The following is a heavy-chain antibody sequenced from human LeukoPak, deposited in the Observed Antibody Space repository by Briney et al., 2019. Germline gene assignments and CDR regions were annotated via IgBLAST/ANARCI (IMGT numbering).Heavy chain of an antibody. CDR2: ISSSSSYI. V-gene: IGHV3-21*01. CDR3: ATLSITMIVVVRPEYFQH. J-gene: IGHJ1*01. Sequence: GGSLRLSCAASGFTLSSYSMNWVRQAPGKGLEWVSSISSSSSYIYYADSVKGRFTISRDNAKNSLYLQMNSLRAEDTAVYYCATLSITMIVVVRPEYFQHWGQGTLVTVSS. D-gene: IGHD3-22*01. CDR1: GFTLSSYS.